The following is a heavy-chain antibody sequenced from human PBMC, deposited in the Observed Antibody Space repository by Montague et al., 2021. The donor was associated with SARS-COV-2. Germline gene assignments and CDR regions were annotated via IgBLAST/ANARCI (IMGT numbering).Heavy chain of an antibody. J-gene: IGHJ6*02. CDR1: GGSISSGDYH. CDR2: IYTLGST. Sequence: TLSLTCTVSGGSISSGDYHWSWVRQPAGKGLEWIGYIYTLGSTNYNPSLKSRVTISIDTSKNQFSLKLSSVTAADTAVYSCARSPYRTTYLNGMDVWGQGTTVTVSS. V-gene: IGHV4-61*09. D-gene: IGHD1-14*01. CDR3: ARSPYRTTYLNGMDV.